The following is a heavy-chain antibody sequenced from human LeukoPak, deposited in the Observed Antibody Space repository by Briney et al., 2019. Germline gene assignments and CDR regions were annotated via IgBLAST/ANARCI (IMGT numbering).Heavy chain of an antibody. CDR1: GFTFSSYS. CDR3: ARGLSGSYFYFDY. V-gene: IGHV3-21*01. Sequence: GGSLRLSCAASGFTFSSYSMNWVRQAPGKGLEWVSSISSSSSYIYYADSVKGRFTISRDNAKNSLYLQMNSLRAEDTAGYYCARGLSGSYFYFDYWGQGTLVTVSS. D-gene: IGHD1-26*01. CDR2: ISSSSSYI. J-gene: IGHJ4*02.